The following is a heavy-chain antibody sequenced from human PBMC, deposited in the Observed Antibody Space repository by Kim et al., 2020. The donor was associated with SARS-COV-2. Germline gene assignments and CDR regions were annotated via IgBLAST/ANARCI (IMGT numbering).Heavy chain of an antibody. J-gene: IGHJ5*02. CDR3: ARHSLRFLEWANWFDP. CDR1: GGSISSSSYY. CDR2: IYHSGST. V-gene: IGHV4-39*01. Sequence: SETLSLTCTVSGGSISSSSYYWGWIRQPPGKGLEWIGSIYHSGSTYYNPSLKSRVTISVDTSKNQFSLKLSSVTAADTAVYYCARHSLRFLEWANWFDPWGQGTLVTVSS. D-gene: IGHD3-3*01.